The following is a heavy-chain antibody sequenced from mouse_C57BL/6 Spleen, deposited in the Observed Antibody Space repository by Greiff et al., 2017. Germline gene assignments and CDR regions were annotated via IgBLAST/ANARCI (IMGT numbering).Heavy chain of an antibody. Sequence: VQLQQPGAELVKPGASVKMSCKASGYTFTSYWITWVKQRPGQGLEWIGDIYPGSGSTNYNEKFKSKATLTVDTSSSTAYMQLGSLTSEDSAVYYCARRGDYYGSSYGYWGQGTTLTVSS. V-gene: IGHV1-55*01. CDR3: ARRGDYYGSSYGY. CDR1: GYTFTSYW. J-gene: IGHJ2*01. D-gene: IGHD1-1*01. CDR2: IYPGSGST.